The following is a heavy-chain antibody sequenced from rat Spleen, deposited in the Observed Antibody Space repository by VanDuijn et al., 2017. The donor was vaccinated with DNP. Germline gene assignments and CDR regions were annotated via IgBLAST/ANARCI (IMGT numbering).Heavy chain of an antibody. V-gene: IGHV5-31*01. CDR1: GFTFSYYW. D-gene: IGHD1-12*02. Sequence: EVQLVESGGDLVQPGRSLKLSCVASGFTFSYYWMTWIRQVPGKGLEWIASITSGAGSTSYPDSVRGRFTISRDDAKNTLYLQMNSLRSEDTATYYCARVGDYHYGGDGDALDAWGQGTSV. CDR3: ARVGDYHYGGDGDALDA. J-gene: IGHJ4*01. CDR2: ITSGAGST.